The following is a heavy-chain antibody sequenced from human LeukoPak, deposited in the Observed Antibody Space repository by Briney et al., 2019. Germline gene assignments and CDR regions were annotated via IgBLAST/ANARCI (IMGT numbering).Heavy chain of an antibody. V-gene: IGHV3-53*04. J-gene: IGHJ5*02. D-gene: IGHD6-19*01. CDR1: GFTVSSNY. CDR3: ARVVSSGWYNWFDP. Sequence: GGSLRLSCAASGFTVSSNYMSWVRQAPGKGLEWVSVIYSGGSTYYADSVKGRFTISRHISKNTLYLQMNSLRAEDTAVYYCARVVSSGWYNWFDPWGQGTLVTVSS. CDR2: IYSGGST.